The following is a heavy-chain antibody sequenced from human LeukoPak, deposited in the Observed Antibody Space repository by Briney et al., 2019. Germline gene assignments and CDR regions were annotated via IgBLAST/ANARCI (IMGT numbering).Heavy chain of an antibody. Sequence: GGSLRLSCAASGFTFDDYGMSWVRHAPGKGLEWVSGINWNGGSTGYADSVKGRFTISRDNAKNSLYLQMNSLRAEDTALYYCARDGPAADEEYFQHWGQGTLVTVSS. V-gene: IGHV3-20*04. D-gene: IGHD2-15*01. CDR3: ARDGPAADEEYFQH. J-gene: IGHJ1*01. CDR2: INWNGGST. CDR1: GFTFDDYG.